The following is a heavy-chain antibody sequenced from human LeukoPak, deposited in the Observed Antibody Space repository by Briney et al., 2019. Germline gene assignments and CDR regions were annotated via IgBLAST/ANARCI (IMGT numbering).Heavy chain of an antibody. J-gene: IGHJ3*01. V-gene: IGHV3-23*01. CDR3: AKEGGQGLPADYAFDV. D-gene: IGHD2-21*01. CDR2: ISGSGGRT. CDR1: GFSFDRYA. Sequence: GWSLRLSCLASGFSFDRYAMNWVRQAPGKGLDGVSVISGSGGRTYYADSVKGRFTISRDNDKNTMYLQMNSLRAEDTAVYYCAKEGGQGLPADYAFDVWGQGTMVTVS.